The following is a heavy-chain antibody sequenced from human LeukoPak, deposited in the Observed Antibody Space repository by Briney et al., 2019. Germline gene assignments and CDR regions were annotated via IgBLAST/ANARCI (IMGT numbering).Heavy chain of an antibody. V-gene: IGHV4-38-2*01. D-gene: IGHD3-16*01. Sequence: PSETLSLTCAVSGSSVGTNYYWGWIRQPPGKGLEWIGSIYQSGTTYYNPSLKSRVTMSIDTSRNQFSLKLTSVTAADTAIYYCARAFPGFDPWGQGTQVIVSS. CDR2: IYQSGTT. J-gene: IGHJ5*02. CDR3: ARAFPGFDP. CDR1: GSSVGTNYY.